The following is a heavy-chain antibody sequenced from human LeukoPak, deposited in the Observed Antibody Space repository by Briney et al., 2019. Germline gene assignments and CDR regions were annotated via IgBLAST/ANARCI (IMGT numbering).Heavy chain of an antibody. V-gene: IGHV4-61*02. J-gene: IGHJ3*02. CDR2: IYTSGST. D-gene: IGHD5-18*01. CDR3: ARALRYSYGYDAFDI. Sequence: SETLSLTCTVSGGSISSGSYYWSWIRQPAGKGLEWIGRIYTSGSTNYNPSLKSRVTISVDTSKNQFSLKLSSVTAADTAVYYCARALRYSYGYDAFDIWGQGTMVTVSS. CDR1: GGSISSGSYY.